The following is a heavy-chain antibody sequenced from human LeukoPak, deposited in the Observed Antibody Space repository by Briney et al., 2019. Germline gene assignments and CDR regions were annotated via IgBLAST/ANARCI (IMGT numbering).Heavy chain of an antibody. CDR1: GYNFGTYW. Sequence: GESLKISCKGSGYNFGTYWISWVRQMPGKGLEWMGKVDPSDSSTNYSPSFQGQVTISADKSISTAYLQWSSLKASDTAMYYCARFEGEAAAGYYFDYWGQGTLVTVSS. V-gene: IGHV5-10-1*04. J-gene: IGHJ4*02. CDR3: ARFEGEAAAGYYFDY. D-gene: IGHD6-13*01. CDR2: VDPSDSST.